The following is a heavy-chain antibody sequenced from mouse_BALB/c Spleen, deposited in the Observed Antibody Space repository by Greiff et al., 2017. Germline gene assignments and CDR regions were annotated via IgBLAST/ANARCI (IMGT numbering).Heavy chain of an antibody. J-gene: IGHJ2*01. CDR2: INPSSGYT. Sequence: QVQLQQSGAELARPGASVKMSCKASGYTFTSYTMHWVKQRPGQGLEWIGYINPSSGYTNYNQKFKDKATLTADKSSSTAYMQLSSLTSEDSAVYYCYYRYDEGYYFDYWGQGTTHTVSS. V-gene: IGHV1-4*01. CDR3: YYRYDEGYYFDY. CDR1: GYTFTSYT. D-gene: IGHD2-14*01.